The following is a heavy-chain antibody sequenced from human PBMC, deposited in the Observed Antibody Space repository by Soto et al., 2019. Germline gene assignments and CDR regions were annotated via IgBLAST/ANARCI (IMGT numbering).Heavy chain of an antibody. J-gene: IGHJ6*03. D-gene: IGHD2-2*02. V-gene: IGHV4-31*03. Sequence: PSETLSLTCTVSGGSISSGGYYWSWIRQHPGKGLEWIGYIYYSGSTYYNPSLKSRVTISVDTSKNQFSLKLSSVTAADTAVYYCARVGYCSSTSCYTQEEYYYYYYYMDVWGKGTTVTVSS. CDR1: GGSISSGGYY. CDR3: ARVGYCSSTSCYTQEEYYYYYYYMDV. CDR2: IYYSGST.